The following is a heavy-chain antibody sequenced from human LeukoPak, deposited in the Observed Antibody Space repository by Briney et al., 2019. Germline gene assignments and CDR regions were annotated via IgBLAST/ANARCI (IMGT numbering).Heavy chain of an antibody. D-gene: IGHD2-8*01. CDR3: ARDDNGAPRNWFDP. Sequence: PRASVKVSCKASGYTFTGCYMHWVRQAPGQGLEWMGWINPNSGGTNYAQKFQGRVTMTRDTSIGTAYMELSRLRSDDTAVYYCARDDNGAPRNWFDPWGQGTLVTVSS. J-gene: IGHJ5*02. V-gene: IGHV1-2*02. CDR1: GYTFTGCY. CDR2: INPNSGGT.